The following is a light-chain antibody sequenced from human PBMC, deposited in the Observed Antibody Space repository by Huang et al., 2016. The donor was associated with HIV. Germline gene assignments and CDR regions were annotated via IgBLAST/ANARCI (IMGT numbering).Light chain of an antibody. V-gene: IGKV1-33*01. CDR3: QQYDNLPIT. Sequence: DIQMTQSPSSLSASVGDRVTITCQASQDISTYLKWYQQKPGKAPKLLIYDASSLGTGVPSRFSGSGSGTDFTFTISSLQPEDIATYYCQQYDNLPITFGGGTKVDIK. CDR2: DAS. CDR1: QDISTY. J-gene: IGKJ4*01.